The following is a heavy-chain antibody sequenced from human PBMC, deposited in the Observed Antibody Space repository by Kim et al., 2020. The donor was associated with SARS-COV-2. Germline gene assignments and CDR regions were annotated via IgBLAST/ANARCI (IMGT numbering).Heavy chain of an antibody. Sequence: GGSLRLSCAASGFTFSDYYMSWIRQAPGKGLEWVSYISSSSSYTNYADSVKGRFTISRDNAKNSLYLQMNSLRAEDTAVYYCAREGYSGYDGRGDFDYWGQGTLVTVSS. J-gene: IGHJ4*02. D-gene: IGHD5-12*01. V-gene: IGHV3-11*05. CDR3: AREGYSGYDGRGDFDY. CDR1: GFTFSDYY. CDR2: ISSSSSYT.